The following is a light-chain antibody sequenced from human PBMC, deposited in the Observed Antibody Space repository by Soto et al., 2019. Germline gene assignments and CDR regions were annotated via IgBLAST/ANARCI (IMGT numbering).Light chain of an antibody. J-gene: IGKJ4*01. CDR3: QHRSTWPRT. Sequence: EIVFTQSPGPLSLSPGERATPSCRASQSVSSSYLDWYQQNTGQAHRLLIYGASSRATGIPDRFSGSGSGTDFTLTISSLEPEDSAVYYCQHRSTWPRTFGGGPRWIS. CDR2: GAS. V-gene: IGKV3D-20*02. CDR1: QSVSSSY.